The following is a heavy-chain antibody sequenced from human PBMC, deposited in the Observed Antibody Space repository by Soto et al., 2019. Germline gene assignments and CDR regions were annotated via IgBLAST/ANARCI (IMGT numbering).Heavy chain of an antibody. Sequence: PGGSLRLSCAASGFTFSSYWMHWVRQAPGKGLVWVSRINGDGSLSKYADSAKGRFSISRDNAKNTLYLQMNSLRAEDTAVYYCARDGQSGFWSGYYMDVWGQGTTVTVSS. J-gene: IGHJ6*02. CDR3: ARDGQSGFWSGYYMDV. CDR1: GFTFSSYW. CDR2: INGDGSLS. D-gene: IGHD3-3*01. V-gene: IGHV3-74*03.